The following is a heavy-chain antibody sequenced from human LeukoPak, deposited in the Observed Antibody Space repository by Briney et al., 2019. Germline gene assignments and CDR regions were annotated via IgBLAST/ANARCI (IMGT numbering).Heavy chain of an antibody. Sequence: SETLSLICTVPGGSISSGSYYWRWLRQPAGAGVEWIGRIYTSGSTNYNPSLKSRVTISVDTSKNQFSLKLSSVTAADTAVYYCARDNGLWFGMDVWGKGTTVTVSS. J-gene: IGHJ6*04. V-gene: IGHV4-61*02. D-gene: IGHD3-10*01. CDR2: IYTSGST. CDR1: GGSISSGSYY. CDR3: ARDNGLWFGMDV.